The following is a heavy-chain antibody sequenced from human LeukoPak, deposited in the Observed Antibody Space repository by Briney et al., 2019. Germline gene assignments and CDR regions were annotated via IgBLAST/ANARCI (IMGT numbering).Heavy chain of an antibody. D-gene: IGHD2-8*01. Sequence: SVKVSCKACGGTFSSYAINWVRQTAGQGMEWMGRIIPILGIANYAQKFQGRVTITADKSTSTAYMELSSLRSEDTAVYYCARDDDAYGMDVWGQGTTATVSS. CDR1: GGTFSSYA. V-gene: IGHV1-69*04. CDR3: ARDDDAYGMDV. CDR2: IIPILGIA. J-gene: IGHJ6*02.